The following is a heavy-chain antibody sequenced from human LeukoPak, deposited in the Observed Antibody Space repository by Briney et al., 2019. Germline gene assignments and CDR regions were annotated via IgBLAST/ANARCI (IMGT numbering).Heavy chain of an antibody. CDR1: GYTFTGYY. J-gene: IGHJ4*02. V-gene: IGHV1-2*02. CDR2: INPNSGGT. CDR3: ARESAKYCSSTSCYIDDY. Sequence: ASVKVSCKASGYTFTGYYMHWVRQAPGQGLEWVGWINPNSGGTNYAQKFQGRVTMTRDTSISTAYMELSRLRSDDTAVYYCARESAKYCSSTSCYIDDYWGQGTLVTVSS. D-gene: IGHD2-2*02.